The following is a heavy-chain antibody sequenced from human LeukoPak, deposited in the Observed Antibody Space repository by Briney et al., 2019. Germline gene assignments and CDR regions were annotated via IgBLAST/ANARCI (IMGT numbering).Heavy chain of an antibody. CDR3: ASSSTVTFTPQAYYYYGMDV. J-gene: IGHJ6*02. CDR1: GXTFSSYS. Sequence: GGSLRLSCAASGXTFSSYSMNWVRQAPGKGLEWVSYISSSSSTIYYADSVKGRFTISRDNAKNSLYLQMNSLRDEDTAVYYCASSSTVTFTPQAYYYYGMDVWGQGTTVTVSS. CDR2: ISSSSSTI. D-gene: IGHD4-17*01. V-gene: IGHV3-48*02.